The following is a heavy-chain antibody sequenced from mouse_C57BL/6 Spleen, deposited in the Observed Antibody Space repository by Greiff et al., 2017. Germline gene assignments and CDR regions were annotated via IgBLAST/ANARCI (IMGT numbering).Heavy chain of an antibody. CDR2: ISNGGGST. CDR3: ARHPNCYGSGYVDWYFDV. J-gene: IGHJ1*03. CDR1: GFTFSDYY. D-gene: IGHD1-1*01. V-gene: IGHV5-12*01. Sequence: EVQVVESGGGLVQPGGSLKLSCAASGFTFSDYYMYWVRQTPEKRLEWVAYISNGGGSTYYPDTVKGRFTISRDNAKNTLYLQMSRLKSEDTAMYYCARHPNCYGSGYVDWYFDVWGTGTTVTVSS.